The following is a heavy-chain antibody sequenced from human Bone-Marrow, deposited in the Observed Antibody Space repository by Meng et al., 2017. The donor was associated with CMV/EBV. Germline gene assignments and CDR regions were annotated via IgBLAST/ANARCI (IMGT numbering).Heavy chain of an antibody. J-gene: IGHJ4*02. Sequence: GESLKISCAASGFTFSSYGMHWVRQAPGKGLEWVTFIQDDGSNKYYADSVKGRFTISRDNSKNTLYLQMNSLRAEDTAVYYCAKASQHDYRCFDYGGEG. CDR1: GFTFSSYG. V-gene: IGHV3-30*02. CDR2: IQDDGSNK. CDR3: AKASQHDYRCFDY. D-gene: IGHD4-11*01.